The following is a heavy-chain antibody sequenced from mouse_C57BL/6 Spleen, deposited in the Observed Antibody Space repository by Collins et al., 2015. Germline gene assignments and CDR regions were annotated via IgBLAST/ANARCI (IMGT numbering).Heavy chain of an antibody. CDR1: GYTFTDYY. V-gene: IGHV1-26*01. Sequence: VQLKQSGAELVKPGASVKISCKASGYTFTDYYMNWVKQSHGKSLEWIGDINPNNGGTSYNQKFKGKATLTVDKSSSTAYMELRSLTSEDSAVYYCARGTVVAFDYWGQGTTLTVSS. CDR2: INPNNGGT. D-gene: IGHD1-1*01. J-gene: IGHJ2*01. CDR3: ARGTVVAFDY.